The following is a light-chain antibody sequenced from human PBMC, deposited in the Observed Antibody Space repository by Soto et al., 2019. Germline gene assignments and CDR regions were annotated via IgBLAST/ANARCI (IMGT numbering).Light chain of an antibody. CDR2: WAS. CDR1: QSVLYSSNNKNY. J-gene: IGKJ4*01. V-gene: IGKV4-1*01. CDR3: QQYYSTPRALT. Sequence: DIVMTQSPDSLAVSLGERATINCKSSQSVLYSSNNKNYLAWYQQKPGQPPKLLIYWASTRESGVPDRFSGSVSGTDFTLTISSLQAEDVAVYYCQQYYSTPRALTFGGGTKVEIK.